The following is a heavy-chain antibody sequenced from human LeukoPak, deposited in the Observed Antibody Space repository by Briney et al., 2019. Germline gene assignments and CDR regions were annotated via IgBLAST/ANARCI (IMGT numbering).Heavy chain of an antibody. J-gene: IGHJ4*02. D-gene: IGHD1-26*01. CDR3: AGGGSLY. V-gene: IGHV3-30*03. CDR2: ISYDGSNK. Sequence: PGGSLRLSCAASGWTFSSYGMHWVRQAPGKGLEWVAVISYDGSNKYYADSVKGRFTISRDNSKNTLYLQMNSLRAEDTAVYYCAGGGSLYWGQGTLVTVSS. CDR1: GWTFSSYG.